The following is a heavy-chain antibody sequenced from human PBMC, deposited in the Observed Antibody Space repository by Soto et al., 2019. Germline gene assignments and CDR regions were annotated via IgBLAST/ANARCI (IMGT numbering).Heavy chain of an antibody. Sequence: EVQLVESGGGLVKPGGSLRLSCAASGFTFSSYSMNWVRQAPGKGLEWVSSISSSSSYIYYADSVKGRFTISRDNAKNSLYLQMNSLRAEDTAVYYCARDPSDYYGSSGYSNEPFDYWGQGSLVTVCS. D-gene: IGHD3-22*01. CDR1: GFTFSSYS. J-gene: IGHJ4*02. CDR3: ARDPSDYYGSSGYSNEPFDY. V-gene: IGHV3-21*01. CDR2: ISSSSSYI.